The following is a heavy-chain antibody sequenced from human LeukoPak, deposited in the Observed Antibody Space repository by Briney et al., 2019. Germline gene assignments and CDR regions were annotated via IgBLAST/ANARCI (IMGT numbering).Heavy chain of an antibody. J-gene: IGHJ5*02. CDR2: NSIRWSAI. Sequence: GGSLRLSCAASGFPFSDYYMRWIRQAPGKGLEWVSYNSIRWSAIYNADSVRGRSTNAADKAKNSLYLKMNSLRAEDTDVYYCERGIRGSSWYYHSDHWGQGTLVTVSS. CDR3: ERGIRGSSWYYHSDH. V-gene: IGHV3-11*01. D-gene: IGHD6-13*01. CDR1: GFPFSDYY.